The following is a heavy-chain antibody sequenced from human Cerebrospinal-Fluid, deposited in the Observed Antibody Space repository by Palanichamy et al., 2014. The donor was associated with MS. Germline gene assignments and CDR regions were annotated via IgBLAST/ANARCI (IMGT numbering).Heavy chain of an antibody. Sequence: EVNLVESGGGLFQPGGSLRLSRAASGFSFSNHWIHWVRQVPGQGLVWVARINLDGQRADYADFVQGRFSLSRDNAKNMVFLQVSSLRADDTALYYCARDATEGRFFDFWGQGTLVTVSS. V-gene: IGHV3-74*01. CDR1: GFSFSNHW. CDR3: ARDATEGRFFDF. J-gene: IGHJ4*02. D-gene: IGHD4-17*01. CDR2: INLDGQRA.